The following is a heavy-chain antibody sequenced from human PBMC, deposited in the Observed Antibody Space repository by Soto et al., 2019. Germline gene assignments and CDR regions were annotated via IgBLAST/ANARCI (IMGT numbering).Heavy chain of an antibody. D-gene: IGHD2-15*01. CDR3: ARIRLDGGITDY. CDR2: IDWDDDN. CDR1: GFSLSTSGMC. J-gene: IGHJ4*02. V-gene: IGHV2-70*01. Sequence: SGPTLVNPTQTLTLTCTFSGFSLSTSGMCVSWIRQPPGKALEWLALIDWDDDNYYSTSLKTRLTISKDTSKNQVVLTMTNMDPVDTSTYYCARIRLDGGITDYWGQGTLVTVSS.